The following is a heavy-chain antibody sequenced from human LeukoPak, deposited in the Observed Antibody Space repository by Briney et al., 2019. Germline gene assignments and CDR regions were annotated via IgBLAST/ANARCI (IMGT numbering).Heavy chain of an antibody. J-gene: IGHJ5*02. Sequence: SETLSLTCTVSGYSISSGYYWGWIRQPPGKGLEWIGSIYHSGSTYYNPSLKSRVTISVDTSKNQFSPKLSSVTAADTAVYYCARVDVVVPAAYNWFDPWGQGTLVTVSS. CDR1: GYSISSGYY. V-gene: IGHV4-38-2*02. CDR3: ARVDVVVPAAYNWFDP. D-gene: IGHD2-2*01. CDR2: IYHSGST.